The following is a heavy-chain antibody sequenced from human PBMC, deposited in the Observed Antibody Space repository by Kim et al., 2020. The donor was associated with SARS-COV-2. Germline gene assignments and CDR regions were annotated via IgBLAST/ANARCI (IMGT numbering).Heavy chain of an antibody. CDR2: ISDTGADR. CDR1: GFTFSGYG. CDR3: AKRLGPTTPNFDY. V-gene: IGHV3-23*01. Sequence: GGSLRLSCAASGFTFSGYGMSWVRQAPGKGLEWVSAISDTGADRNYANSVKGRFTISRDNSKNTLYLQMNSLRDEDTAVYYCAKRLGPTTPNFDYWGQGNLVTVSS. J-gene: IGHJ4*02. D-gene: IGHD1-26*01.